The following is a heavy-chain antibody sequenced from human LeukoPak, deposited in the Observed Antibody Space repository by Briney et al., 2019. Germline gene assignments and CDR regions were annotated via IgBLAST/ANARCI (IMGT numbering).Heavy chain of an antibody. Sequence: SETLSLTCTVSGGSISNWNWIRQPPGKGLEWIGYIYYSGRTKYNPSLKSRVSISVDTPKNQFSLKVSSVTTADTAVYYCARDIGQYYYDSSGSSPENWFDPWGQGTLVTVSS. D-gene: IGHD3-22*01. CDR1: GGSISN. J-gene: IGHJ5*02. CDR3: ARDIGQYYYDSSGSSPENWFDP. V-gene: IGHV4-59*01. CDR2: IYYSGRT.